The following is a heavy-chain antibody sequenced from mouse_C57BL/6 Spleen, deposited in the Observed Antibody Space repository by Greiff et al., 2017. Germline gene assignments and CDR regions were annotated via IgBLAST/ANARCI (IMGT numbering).Heavy chain of an antibody. CDR1: GYTFTSYW. D-gene: IGHD1-1*01. CDR2: IDPSDSET. J-gene: IGHJ3*01. V-gene: IGHV1-52*01. CDR3: ARYYGSGAWFAY. Sequence: QVPLQQPGAELVRPGSSVKLSCKASGYTFTSYWMHWVKQRPIQGLEWIGNIDPSDSETHYNQQFKDKATLTVDKSSSTAYRQLSSLTSEDSAVYYCARYYGSGAWFAYWGQGTLVTVSA.